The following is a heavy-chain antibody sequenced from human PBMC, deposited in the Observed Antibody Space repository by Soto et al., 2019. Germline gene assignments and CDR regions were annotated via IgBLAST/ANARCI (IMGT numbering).Heavy chain of an antibody. CDR3: ARWAVSGSQRFDY. CDR2: IYYSGNT. Sequence: QLQLQESGPGLVKPSETLSLPCTVSGGSISSTNYFWGWIRQPPGKGLEWIGNIYYSGNTYHNPSLKSRVTISVDTSKNQFSLKLNSVTAADTAVYYCARWAVSGSQRFDYWGQGTLVTVSS. J-gene: IGHJ4*02. D-gene: IGHD6-19*01. V-gene: IGHV4-39*01. CDR1: GGSISSTNYF.